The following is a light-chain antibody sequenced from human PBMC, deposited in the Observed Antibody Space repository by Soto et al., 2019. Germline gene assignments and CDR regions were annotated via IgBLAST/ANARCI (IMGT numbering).Light chain of an antibody. CDR2: GAS. J-gene: IGKJ5*01. V-gene: IGKV3-15*01. Sequence: EIVLTQSPGTLSLSPGERATLSCRAIQSVSSSYLSWYQQKPGQAPRLLISGASTRATGIPVRFSGSGSGTEFALAISSLQSEDFAVYYCQQYENWPSITFGQGTRLEI. CDR1: QSVSSSY. CDR3: QQYENWPSIT.